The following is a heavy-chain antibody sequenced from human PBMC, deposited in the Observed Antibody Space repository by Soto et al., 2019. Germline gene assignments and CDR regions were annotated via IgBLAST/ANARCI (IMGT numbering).Heavy chain of an antibody. D-gene: IGHD3-3*01. Sequence: ASVKISCTASGGTFSSYTISGVRQAPGQGLEWMGWISAYNGNTKYAQKLQGRVTMTTDTSTSTAYMELRSLRSDDTAVYYCARNPRDFWSGYANWFDPWGQGTLVTVSS. CDR1: GGTFSSYT. J-gene: IGHJ5*02. V-gene: IGHV1-18*01. CDR3: ARNPRDFWSGYANWFDP. CDR2: ISAYNGNT.